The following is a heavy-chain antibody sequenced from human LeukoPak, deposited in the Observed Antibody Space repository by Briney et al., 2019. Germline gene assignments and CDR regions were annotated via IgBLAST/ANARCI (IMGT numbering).Heavy chain of an antibody. CDR2: INPDRGGT. D-gene: IGHD6-19*01. V-gene: IGHV1-2*02. J-gene: IGHJ4*02. Sequence: ASVKVSCKASGYTFTGYYIHWVRQAPGQGLEWMGWINPDRGGTYYAQKFQCRVTMTRDTSISAAYMELSRLRSDDTAVYYCARDTSGWYNYWGQGTLVTVSS. CDR1: GYTFTGYY. CDR3: ARDTSGWYNY.